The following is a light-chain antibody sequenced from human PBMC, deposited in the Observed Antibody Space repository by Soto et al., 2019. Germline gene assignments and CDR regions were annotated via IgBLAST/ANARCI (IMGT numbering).Light chain of an antibody. Sequence: EVVMTQSPDTLSVSPGERATLSCRASQSVRSSLAWYQQKPGQAPRLLIYGASTRATGVPARFSGSGSGTEFTLTISSLQSEDVAVYYCQHFHNWPLWTFGQGTRVEIK. J-gene: IGKJ1*01. CDR1: QSVRSS. CDR3: QHFHNWPLWT. V-gene: IGKV3-15*01. CDR2: GAS.